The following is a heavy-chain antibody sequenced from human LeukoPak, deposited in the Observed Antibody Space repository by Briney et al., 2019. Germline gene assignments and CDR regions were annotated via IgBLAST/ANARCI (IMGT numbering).Heavy chain of an antibody. V-gene: IGHV4-39*01. CDR1: GGSISRSSYW. J-gene: IGHJ4*02. CDR3: ASRTMGTKSIDY. D-gene: IGHD1-7*01. CDR2: IYYSGTT. Sequence: SETLSLTCTVSGGSISRSSYWWDWIRQPPGKGLEWIGSIYYSGTTYYNPSLKSRVTISVDTSKMQFSLKLSSVTAADTAVYYCASRTMGTKSIDYWGQGTLVTVSS.